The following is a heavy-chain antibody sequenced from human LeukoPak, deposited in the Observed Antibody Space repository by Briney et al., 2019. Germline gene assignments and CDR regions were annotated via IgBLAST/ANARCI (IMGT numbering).Heavy chain of an antibody. Sequence: GGSLRLSCAASGFTFSSYWMHWVRQAPGKGLLWVSRINSDGSSTSYADSVKGRFTISRGNSKNTLYLQMNSLRAEDTAVYYCAKYYYGSGSYYRGAFDIWGQGTMVTVSS. CDR1: GFTFSSYW. J-gene: IGHJ3*02. D-gene: IGHD3-10*01. V-gene: IGHV3-74*01. CDR2: INSDGSST. CDR3: AKYYYGSGSYYRGAFDI.